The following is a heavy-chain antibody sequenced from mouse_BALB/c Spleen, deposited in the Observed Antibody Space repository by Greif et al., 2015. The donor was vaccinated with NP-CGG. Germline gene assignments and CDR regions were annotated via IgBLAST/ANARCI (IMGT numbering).Heavy chain of an antibody. Sequence: EVKLVESGGGLVKPGGSLKISCAASGFTFSSYAMSWVRQSPEKRLEWVAEISSGGSYTYYPDTVTGRFTISRDNAKNTLYLEMSSLRSEDTAMYYCAMDGYDPLAYWGQGTLVTVSA. D-gene: IGHD2-14*01. CDR2: ISSGGSYT. CDR1: GFTFSSYA. V-gene: IGHV5-9-4*01. CDR3: AMDGYDPLAY. J-gene: IGHJ3*01.